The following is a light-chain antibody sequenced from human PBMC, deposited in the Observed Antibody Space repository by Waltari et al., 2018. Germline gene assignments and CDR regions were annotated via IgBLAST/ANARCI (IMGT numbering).Light chain of an antibody. Sequence: DIVVTQSPLSLPVTPGEPASISCRSSQSLLHTNGYNYLDWYLQKQGQSPQLLIYLGSHRASGVPDRFSGSGSGTDFTLKISRVEAEDVGVYYCMQALQTPLTFGGGTKVEI. CDR1: QSLLHTNGYNY. J-gene: IGKJ4*01. CDR2: LGS. V-gene: IGKV2-28*01. CDR3: MQALQTPLT.